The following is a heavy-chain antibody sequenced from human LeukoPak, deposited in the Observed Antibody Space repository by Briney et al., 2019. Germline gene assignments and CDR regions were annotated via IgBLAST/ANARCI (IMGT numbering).Heavy chain of an antibody. D-gene: IGHD3-3*01. V-gene: IGHV1-18*01. CDR2: ISAYNGNT. CDR3: ARDGPTYYDFWSGYLYYFDY. Sequence: ASVKASCKASGYTFTSYGISWVRQAPGQGLEWMGWISAYNGNTNYAQKLQGRVTMTTDTSTSTAYMELRSLRSDDTAVYYCARDGPTYYDFWSGYLYYFDYWGQGTLVTVSS. J-gene: IGHJ4*02. CDR1: GYTFTSYG.